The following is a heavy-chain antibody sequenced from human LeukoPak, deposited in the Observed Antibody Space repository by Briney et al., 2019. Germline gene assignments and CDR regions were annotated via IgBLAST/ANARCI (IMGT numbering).Heavy chain of an antibody. V-gene: IGHV4-31*03. D-gene: IGHD4-17*01. CDR2: IYYSGST. J-gene: IGHJ5*02. Sequence: SETLSLTCTVSGGSISSGGYYWSWIRQHPGKGLEWMGYIYYSGSTYYNPSLKSRVTISLDTSKNQLSLKLSSVTAADTAVYYCARSYGDINWFDPWGQGTLVSVST. CDR1: GGSISSGGYY. CDR3: ARSYGDINWFDP.